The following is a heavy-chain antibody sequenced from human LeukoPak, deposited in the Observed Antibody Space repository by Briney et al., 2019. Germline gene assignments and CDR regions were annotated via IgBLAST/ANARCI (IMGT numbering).Heavy chain of an antibody. V-gene: IGHV3-74*01. CDR1: GFTFSSYW. J-gene: IGHJ3*02. D-gene: IGHD3-3*01. Sequence: GGSLTLSCAASGFTFSSYWMHRVHQAPGKGLVWVSRINSDGSSTSYADSVKGRFTISRDNAKNTLYLQMNSLRAEDTAVYYCARDRDDDFCSGPDAFDIWGQGTMVTVSS. CDR3: ARDRDDDFCSGPDAFDI. CDR2: INSDGSST.